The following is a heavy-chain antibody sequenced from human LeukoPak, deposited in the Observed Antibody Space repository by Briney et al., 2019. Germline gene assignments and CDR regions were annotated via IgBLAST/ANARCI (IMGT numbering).Heavy chain of an antibody. V-gene: IGHV1-18*01. Sequence: ASVKVSCKASGYTFTSYGISWVRQAPGQGREWMGWISAYNGNTNYAQKLQGRVTMTTDTSTSTAYMELRSLRSDDTAVYYCARDWDVGGYFDWLRDWTYYYYYMDVWGKGTTVTVSS. CDR3: ARDWDVGGYFDWLRDWTYYYYYMDV. J-gene: IGHJ6*03. D-gene: IGHD3-9*01. CDR2: ISAYNGNT. CDR1: GYTFTSYG.